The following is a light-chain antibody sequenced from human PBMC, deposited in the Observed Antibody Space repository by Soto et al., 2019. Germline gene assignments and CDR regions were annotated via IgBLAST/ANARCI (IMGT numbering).Light chain of an antibody. CDR3: QRYGG. CDR2: SAS. CDR1: HSISSSY. Sequence: EIVLTQSPGTLSLSPGERATLSCRASHSISSSYLAWYQQKPGQAPRLLIYSASSRATGIPDRFSGSGSGTDFTLTISRLEPEDFAVYYCQRYGGFGQGTKVDI. J-gene: IGKJ1*01. V-gene: IGKV3-20*01.